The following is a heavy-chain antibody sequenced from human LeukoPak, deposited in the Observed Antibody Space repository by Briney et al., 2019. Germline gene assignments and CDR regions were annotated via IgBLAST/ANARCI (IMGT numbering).Heavy chain of an antibody. D-gene: IGHD6-19*01. CDR3: ARDQGSSGWSDFDY. CDR2: INPNGGAT. Sequence: GASVKVSCKASGYTFTGYYIHWVRQAPGQGLEWMGWINPNGGATNYAQKFQGRVTMIRDTSISTAYMELSRLRYDDTAVYYCARDQGSSGWSDFDYWGQGTLVTVSS. V-gene: IGHV1-2*02. CDR1: GYTFTGYY. J-gene: IGHJ4*02.